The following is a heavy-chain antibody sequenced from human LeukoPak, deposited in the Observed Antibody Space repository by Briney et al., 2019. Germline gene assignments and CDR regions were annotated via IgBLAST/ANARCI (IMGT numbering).Heavy chain of an antibody. CDR1: GGSISSGTFY. V-gene: IGHV4-39*01. J-gene: IGHJ4*02. Sequence: PSETLSLTCTVSGGSISSGTFYWGWIRQPPGKGLEWIGTMYNSGSAFYNPSLKSRVTISVDTSKNQFSLRLGSVTAADTAVYYCARTRDYNNHRFDYWGQGTLVTVSS. CDR2: MYNSGSA. CDR3: ARTRDYNNHRFDY. D-gene: IGHD4-11*01.